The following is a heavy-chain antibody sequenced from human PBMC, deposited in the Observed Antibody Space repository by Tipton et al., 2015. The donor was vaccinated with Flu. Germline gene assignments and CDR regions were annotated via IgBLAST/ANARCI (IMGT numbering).Heavy chain of an antibody. V-gene: IGHV4-59*08. CDR3: ARSTTVVTQRGYFQH. CDR2: IYHSGST. J-gene: IGHJ1*01. D-gene: IGHD4-23*01. Sequence: TLSLTCTVSGGSMSSYYWSWIRQSPGKGLEWIGSIYHSGSTYYNPSLKSRVTISVDTSKNQFSLKLSSVSAADTAVYYCARSTTVVTQRGYFQHWGQGSLVTVSS. CDR1: GGSMSSYY.